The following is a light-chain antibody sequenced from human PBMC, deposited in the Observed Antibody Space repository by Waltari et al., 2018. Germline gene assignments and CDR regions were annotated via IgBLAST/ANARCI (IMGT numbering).Light chain of an antibody. CDR1: RSNIGTNT. CDR3: ASWDDSLNGPV. V-gene: IGLV1-44*01. CDR2: RNN. J-gene: IGLJ3*02. Sequence: QSVLTQPPSASGTPGQRVTISCSGSRSNIGTNTVNWYQQLPGAAPKVLIYRNNLRPSGVPDRFSGSKSVTSASLAISGLQSEDEAAYFCASWDDSLNGPVFGGGTTLTVL.